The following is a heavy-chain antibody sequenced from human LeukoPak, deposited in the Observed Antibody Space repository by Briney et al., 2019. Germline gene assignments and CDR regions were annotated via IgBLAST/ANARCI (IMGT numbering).Heavy chain of an antibody. V-gene: IGHV3-21*01. CDR2: ISSSSSYI. CDR1: GFTFSSYS. J-gene: IGHJ3*02. CDR3: AREETLDAFDI. Sequence: PGGSLRLSCAASGFTFSSYSMNWVRQAPGKGLKWVSSISSSSSYIYYADSVKGRFTISRDNAKNSLYLQMNSLRAEDTAVYYCAREETLDAFDIWGQGTMVTVSS.